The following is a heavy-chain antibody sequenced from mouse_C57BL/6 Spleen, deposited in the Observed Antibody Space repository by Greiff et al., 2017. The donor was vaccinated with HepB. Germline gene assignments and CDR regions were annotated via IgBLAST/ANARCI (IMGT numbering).Heavy chain of an antibody. CDR1: GYAFSSSW. CDR2: IYPGDGDT. D-gene: IGHD1-1*02. J-gene: IGHJ2*01. CDR3: ARWGGSFDY. Sequence: VQVVESGPELVKPGASVKISCKASGYAFSSSWMNWVKQRPGKGLEWIGRIYPGDGDTNYNGKFKGKATLTADKSSSTAYMQLSSLTSEDSAVYFCARWGGSFDYWGQGTTLTVSS. V-gene: IGHV1-82*01.